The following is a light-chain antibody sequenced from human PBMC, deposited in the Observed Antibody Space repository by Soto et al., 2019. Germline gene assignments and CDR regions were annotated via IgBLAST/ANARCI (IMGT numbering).Light chain of an antibody. CDR2: DVS. J-gene: IGLJ1*01. Sequence: QSVLTQPASVSGSPGQSIAISCTGTSSDIGSYNYVSWYQQHPGKAPKLMIYDVSNRPSGVSDRFSGSKSGNTASLTISGLQAEYEADYYCKSFSTITTYVFGTGTKVTVL. CDR1: SSDIGSYNY. V-gene: IGLV2-14*01. CDR3: KSFSTITTYV.